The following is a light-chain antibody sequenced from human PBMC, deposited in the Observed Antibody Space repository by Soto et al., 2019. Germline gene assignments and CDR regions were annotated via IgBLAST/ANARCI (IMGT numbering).Light chain of an antibody. CDR2: EVY. V-gene: IGLV2-8*02. CDR3: RSYVGTNSYV. Sequence: QSVLTQPPSASRSPGQSVTISCTGTSSDVGGYNYVSWYQQHPGKAPKLIIYEVYKRPSGVPDRFSGSKSGNTAALTVSGLQAEDEADYYCRSYVGTNSYVFGTGTKVTVL. CDR1: SSDVGGYNY. J-gene: IGLJ1*01.